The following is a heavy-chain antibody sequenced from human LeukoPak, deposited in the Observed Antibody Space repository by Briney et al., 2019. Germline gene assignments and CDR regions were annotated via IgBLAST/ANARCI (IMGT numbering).Heavy chain of an antibody. CDR2: IYYSGST. Sequence: SETLSLTCTVSGGSISGSSYYWGWIRQPPGKGLEWIGSIYYSGSTYYNPSLKSRVTISVDTSKNQFSLKLSSVTAADTAVYYCAFRGYSYGPLYYFDYWGQGTLVTVSS. J-gene: IGHJ4*02. V-gene: IGHV4-39*01. D-gene: IGHD5-18*01. CDR1: GGSISGSSYY. CDR3: AFRGYSYGPLYYFDY.